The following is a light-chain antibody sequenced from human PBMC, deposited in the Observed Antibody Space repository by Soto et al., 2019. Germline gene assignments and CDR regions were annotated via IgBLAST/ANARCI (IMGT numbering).Light chain of an antibody. V-gene: IGKV3-15*01. J-gene: IGKJ1*01. CDR1: QSVSAN. CDR2: VAS. Sequence: EIVLTQSPATPSVSPGERATLSCRASQSVSANLAWYRQKPGRAPRLLFYVASTRATGIPASFIGRGSGTEFTLTISSLQSEDFAVNNGQQYGNWPQTFGQGTKVEI. CDR3: QQYGNWPQT.